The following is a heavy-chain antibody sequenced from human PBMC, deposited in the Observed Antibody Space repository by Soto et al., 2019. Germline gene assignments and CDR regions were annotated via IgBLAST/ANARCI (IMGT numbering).Heavy chain of an antibody. V-gene: IGHV4-34*01. CDR1: GGSFSGYY. CDR2: INHSGST. D-gene: IGHD2-15*01. J-gene: IGHJ5*02. CDR3: ARGPYCSGGSCLNWFDP. Sequence: PSETLSLTCAVHGGSFSGYYWTWIRQPPAKGLAWIGEINHSGSTNYNPSLKSRVTISVDTAKNQFSLRLSSVTAAATAVYYCARGPYCSGGSCLNWFDPWGPGTLVTVSS.